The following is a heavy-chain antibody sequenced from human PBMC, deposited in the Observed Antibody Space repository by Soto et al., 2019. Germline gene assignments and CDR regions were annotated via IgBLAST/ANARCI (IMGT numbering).Heavy chain of an antibody. CDR1: GFICSSYD. D-gene: IGHD1-1*01. CDR2: ILVGGST. V-gene: IGHV3-23*01. Sequence: ASVKVSCAVFGFICSSYDMSWVRQAPGKGLEWVSTILVGGSTHYEDSVKGRFTISRDTSKNTVYLQMNSLTAGDTAFYYCAKATATSGGAFEIYGQGTTDTV. CDR3: AKATATSGGAFEI. J-gene: IGHJ3*02.